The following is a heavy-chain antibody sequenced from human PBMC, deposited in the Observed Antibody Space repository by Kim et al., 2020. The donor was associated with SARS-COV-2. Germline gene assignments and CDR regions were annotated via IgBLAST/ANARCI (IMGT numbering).Heavy chain of an antibody. V-gene: IGHV3-23*01. CDR2: ISGSGGST. CDR3: AKDLFPGIAAAGKDY. CDR1: GFTFSSYA. Sequence: GGSLRLSCAASGFTFSSYAMSWVRQAPGKGLEWVSAISGSGGSTYYADSVKGRFTISRDNSKNTLYLQMNSLRAEDTAVYYCAKDLFPGIAAAGKDYWGQGTLVTVSS. J-gene: IGHJ4*02. D-gene: IGHD6-13*01.